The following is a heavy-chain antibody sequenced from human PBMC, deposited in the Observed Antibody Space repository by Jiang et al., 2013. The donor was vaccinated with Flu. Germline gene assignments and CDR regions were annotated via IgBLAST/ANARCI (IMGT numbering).Heavy chain of an antibody. V-gene: IGHV4-59*12. CDR1: GGSISTYF. D-gene: IGHD2-21*02. J-gene: IGHJ4*02. CDR2: IYYSGNA. CDR3: ARLPRVTARPVDY. Sequence: GLVKPSETLSLTCTVSGGSISTYFWSWVRQPPGKGLEWIGYIYYSGNANYNPSLKSRVTISVDTSKNQISLKVPSVTAADTAVYYCARLPRVTARPVDYWGQGTLVTVSS.